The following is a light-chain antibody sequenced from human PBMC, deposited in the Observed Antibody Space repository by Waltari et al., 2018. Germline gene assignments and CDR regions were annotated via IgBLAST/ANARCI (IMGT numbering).Light chain of an antibody. Sequence: TITCRASQTISSYINWYQQKPGKAPKLLIYAASTLQSGVPSRFSGSGSGTDVTLTITGVQPEAFATYYCQQSSGTPLTFGGGTRVEIK. J-gene: IGKJ4*01. CDR1: QTISSY. V-gene: IGKV1-39*01. CDR3: QQSSGTPLT. CDR2: AAS.